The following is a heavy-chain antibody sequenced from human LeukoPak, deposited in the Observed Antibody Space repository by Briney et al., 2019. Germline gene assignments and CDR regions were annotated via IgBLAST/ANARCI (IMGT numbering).Heavy chain of an antibody. D-gene: IGHD4-17*01. J-gene: IGHJ3*02. V-gene: IGHV1-69*05. CDR2: IIPIFGTA. CDR3: ARGSTVTTAFDI. Sequence: SVKVSCKASGGTFSSYAISWVRQAPGQGLEWMGGIIPIFGTANYAQKFQGRVTITTDESTSTAYMELSSLRSEDTAVYYCARGSTVTTAFDIWGQGTMVTVSS. CDR1: GGTFSSYA.